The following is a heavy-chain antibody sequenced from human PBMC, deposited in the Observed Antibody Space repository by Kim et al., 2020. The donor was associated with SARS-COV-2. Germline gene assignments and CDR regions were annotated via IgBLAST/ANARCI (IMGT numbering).Heavy chain of an antibody. CDR3: ARTGYCSGGSCYGWFDP. D-gene: IGHD2-15*01. V-gene: IGHV4-28*01. J-gene: IGHJ5*02. Sequence: SETLSLTCAVSGYSISSSNWWGWIRQPPGKGLEWIGYIYYSGSTYYNPSLKSRVTMSVDTSKNQFSLKLSSVTAVDTAVYYCARTGYCSGGSCYGWFDPWGQGTLVTVSS. CDR2: IYYSGST. CDR1: GYSISSSNW.